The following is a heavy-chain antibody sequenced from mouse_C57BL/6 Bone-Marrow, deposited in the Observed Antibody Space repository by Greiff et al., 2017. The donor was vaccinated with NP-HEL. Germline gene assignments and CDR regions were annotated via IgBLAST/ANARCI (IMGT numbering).Heavy chain of an antibody. CDR1: GYSITSDY. D-gene: IGHD2-5*01. CDR2: ISYSGST. V-gene: IGHV3-8*01. CDR3: ARYRAYYSNYGYAMDY. J-gene: IGHJ4*01. Sequence: DVQLQESGPGLAKPSQTLSLTCSVTGYSITSDYWNWIRKFPGNKLEYMGYISYSGSTYYNPSLKSRISITRDTSKNQYYLQLNSVTTEDTATYYCARYRAYYSNYGYAMDYWGQGTSVTVSS.